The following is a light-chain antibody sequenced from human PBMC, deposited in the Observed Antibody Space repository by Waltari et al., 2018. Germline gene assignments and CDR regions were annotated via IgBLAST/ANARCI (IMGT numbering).Light chain of an antibody. CDR3: QKYGSLPAT. Sequence: EIMLTQSPGTLSLSHGERATLSCRASQNINKYLAWYQHKPGQAPRLIIYDASSRATGIPDRFSGSGSWTDFSLTISRLEPEDFAVYYCQKYGSLPATFGQGTKVEIK. CDR1: QNINKY. V-gene: IGKV3-20*01. J-gene: IGKJ1*01. CDR2: DAS.